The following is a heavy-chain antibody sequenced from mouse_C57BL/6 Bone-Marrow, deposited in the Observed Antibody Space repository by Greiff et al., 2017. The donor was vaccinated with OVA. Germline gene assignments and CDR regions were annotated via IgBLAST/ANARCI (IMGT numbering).Heavy chain of an antibody. D-gene: IGHD2-4*01. CDR2: ILPGSGST. CDR3: ASSYSSIYYDYDVRAMDY. J-gene: IGHJ4*01. CDR1: GYTFTGYW. V-gene: IGHV1-9*01. Sequence: QVQLQQSGAELLKPGASVKLSCKATGYTFTGYWIEWVKQRPGHGLEWIGEILPGSGSTNYNEKFKGKATFTADTSSNTAYMQLSSLTTEDSAIYYCASSYSSIYYDYDVRAMDYWGQGTSVTVSS.